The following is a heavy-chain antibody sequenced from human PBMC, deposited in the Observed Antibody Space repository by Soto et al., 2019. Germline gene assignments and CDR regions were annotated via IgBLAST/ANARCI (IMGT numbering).Heavy chain of an antibody. D-gene: IGHD6-19*01. CDR2: ISHRGRT. CDR3: TRGSIAVGGHFDP. CDR1: GGSISGFY. J-gene: IGHJ5*02. V-gene: IGHV4-34*02. Sequence: QVRLEERGAGLLKPSENLSLTCAVSGGSISGFYWSWIRQSPVKGLEWIGEISHRGRTNYNPSLKSRVTISLDTSKNQFSLSLSAVTATYTAVYYCTRGSIAVGGHFDPWGQGTLITVSS.